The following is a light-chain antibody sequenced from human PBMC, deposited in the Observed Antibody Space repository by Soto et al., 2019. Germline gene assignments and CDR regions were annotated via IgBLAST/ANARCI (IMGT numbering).Light chain of an antibody. Sequence: QSALTQPASVSGSPGQSITISCTGTSSDVGGYDYVSWYQLHPGKAPKLMVFEVSNRPSGVSYRFSGSKSGNTVSLTISGLQAEDEADYFCSSYSISTAYLFGTGTKLTVL. V-gene: IGLV2-14*01. CDR1: SSDVGGYDY. J-gene: IGLJ1*01. CDR3: SSYSISTAYL. CDR2: EVS.